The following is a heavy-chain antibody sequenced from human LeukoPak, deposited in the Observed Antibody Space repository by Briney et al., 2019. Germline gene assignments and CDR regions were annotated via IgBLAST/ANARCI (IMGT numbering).Heavy chain of an antibody. D-gene: IGHD6-13*01. J-gene: IGHJ4*02. CDR1: GFTFSSYS. Sequence: PGGSLRLSCAASGFTFSSYSMNWVRQAPGKGLEWVSSISNSSSSYIYYADSVKGRFTISRDNAKNSLYLQMNSLRAEDTAVYYCARDPRNTRIAAAGTDYWGQGTLVTVSS. V-gene: IGHV3-21*01. CDR2: ISNSSSSYI. CDR3: ARDPRNTRIAAAGTDY.